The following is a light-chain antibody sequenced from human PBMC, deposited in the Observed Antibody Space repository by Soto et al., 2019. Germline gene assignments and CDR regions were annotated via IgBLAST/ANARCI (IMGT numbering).Light chain of an antibody. V-gene: IGKV1-5*01. J-gene: IGKJ4*01. Sequence: DIQMTQSPSTLSGSLGDRVTITCRASQTISSWLAWYQQKPGKAPKLLIYDASSLESGVPSRFSGSGSGTEFTLTIGSLQSEDFAVYYCQQYNNWPLTFGGGTKVDI. CDR1: QTISSW. CDR3: QQYNNWPLT. CDR2: DAS.